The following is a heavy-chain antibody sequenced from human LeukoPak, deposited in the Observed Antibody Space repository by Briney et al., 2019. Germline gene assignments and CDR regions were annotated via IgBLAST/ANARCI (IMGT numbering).Heavy chain of an antibody. V-gene: IGHV1-69*06. Sequence: SVTVSCKASGYTFTSYTIHWVRQAPGQGLEWMGGIIPIFGTANYAQKFQGRVTITADKSTSTAYMELSSLRSEDTAVYYCASRGLIAAAGTRNPPPFDYWGQGTLVTVSS. CDR1: GYTFTSYT. CDR3: ASRGLIAAAGTRNPPPFDY. J-gene: IGHJ4*02. CDR2: IIPIFGTA. D-gene: IGHD6-13*01.